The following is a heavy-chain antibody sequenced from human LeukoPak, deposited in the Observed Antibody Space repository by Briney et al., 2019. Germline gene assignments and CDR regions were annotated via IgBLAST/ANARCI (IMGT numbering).Heavy chain of an antibody. CDR3: AKNLDCGTHCSEY. CDR1: GGSISNYY. Sequence: PSETLSLTCTVSGGSISNYYWSWIRQPPGKGLEWIGYIYNSGSTNYNPSLKSRVTISVDTSKNQFPLKLSSVTAADTAVYYCAKNLDCGTHCSEYWGQGALVTVSS. J-gene: IGHJ4*02. CDR2: IYNSGST. D-gene: IGHD2-21*01. V-gene: IGHV4-59*01.